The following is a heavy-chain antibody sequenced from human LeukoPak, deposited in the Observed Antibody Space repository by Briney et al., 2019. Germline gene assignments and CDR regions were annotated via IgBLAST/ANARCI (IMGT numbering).Heavy chain of an antibody. D-gene: IGHD3-16*01. CDR2: INHRGST. Sequence: SETLSLTCTVSGGSISSSSHYWGWIRQPPGKGLEWIGEINHRGSTNYNPSLKSRVTISVDTSKNQFSLKLSSVTAADTALYYWARGGGDYYMDVWGKGTTVTVSS. V-gene: IGHV4-39*07. CDR3: ARGGGDYYMDV. J-gene: IGHJ6*03. CDR1: GGSISSSSHY.